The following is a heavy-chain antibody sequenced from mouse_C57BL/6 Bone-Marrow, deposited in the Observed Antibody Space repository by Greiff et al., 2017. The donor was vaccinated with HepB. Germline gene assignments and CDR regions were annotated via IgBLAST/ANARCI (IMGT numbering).Heavy chain of an antibody. CDR3: AGITTVFDY. CDR1: GYTFTSYW. V-gene: IGHV1-64*01. Sequence: VQLQQPGAELVKPGASVKLSCKASGYTFTSYWMHWVKQRPGQGLEWIGMIHPNSGSTNYNEKFKSKATLTGDTSSSTAYMQLISLTSEDSAVYYCAGITTVFDYWGQGTTLTVSS. D-gene: IGHD1-1*01. CDR2: IHPNSGST. J-gene: IGHJ2*01.